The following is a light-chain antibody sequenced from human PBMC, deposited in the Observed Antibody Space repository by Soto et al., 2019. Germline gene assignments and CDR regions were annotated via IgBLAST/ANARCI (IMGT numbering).Light chain of an antibody. CDR2: GAS. CDR1: QSVSNS. CDR3: HQYSKWPWK. Sequence: EIVMTQSPATLSVSPGERATLSCRASQSVSNSLAWHQQKPGQGPRLLIYGASTRATGIPARFSGSGSWTDFTLTISSLQSEYFAVYYFHQYSKWPWKFGKGTKV. J-gene: IGKJ1*01. V-gene: IGKV3-15*01.